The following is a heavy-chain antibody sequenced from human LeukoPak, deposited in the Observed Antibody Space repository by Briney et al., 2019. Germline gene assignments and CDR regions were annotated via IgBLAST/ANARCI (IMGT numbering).Heavy chain of an antibody. CDR2: ISYDGSNK. J-gene: IGHJ4*02. D-gene: IGHD3-10*01. CDR3: ARAAADVLLWFGYENYFDY. Sequence: PGGSLRLSCAASGFTFSSYAMHWVRQAPGKGLEWVAVISYDGSNKYYADSVKGRFTISRDNSKNTLYLQMNSLRAEDTAVYYCARAAADVLLWFGYENYFDYWGQGTLVTVSS. CDR1: GFTFSSYA. V-gene: IGHV3-30-3*01.